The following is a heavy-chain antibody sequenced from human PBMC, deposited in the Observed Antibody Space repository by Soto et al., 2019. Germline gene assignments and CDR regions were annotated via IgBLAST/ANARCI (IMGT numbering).Heavy chain of an antibody. V-gene: IGHV1-2*02. CDR3: AKIIVVATGVFDL. CDR1: GYTFSGYY. D-gene: IGHD1-26*01. CDR2: VNPNSGGT. J-gene: IGHJ4*02. Sequence: ASVKVSCKASGYTFSGYYMHWVRQAPGQGLEWMGWVNPNSGGTKYAQRFQGRVTMTRDTSISTAYMELSRLRSDDTAMYYFAKIIVVATGVFDLWGQGTLVTVSS.